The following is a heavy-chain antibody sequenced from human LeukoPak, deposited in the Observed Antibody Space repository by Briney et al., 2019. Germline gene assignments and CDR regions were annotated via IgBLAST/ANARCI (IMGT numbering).Heavy chain of an antibody. J-gene: IGHJ4*02. CDR2: ISSSGSTI. V-gene: IGHV3-11*01. Sequence: GGSLRLSCAASGFTFSDYYMSWIRQAPGKGLEWVSYISSSGSTIYYADSVKGRFTISRDNAKNSLYLQMDSLKTGDTALYYCTTALRWEQPNFDHWGQGTFVTVSS. D-gene: IGHD1-26*01. CDR3: TTALRWEQPNFDH. CDR1: GFTFSDYY.